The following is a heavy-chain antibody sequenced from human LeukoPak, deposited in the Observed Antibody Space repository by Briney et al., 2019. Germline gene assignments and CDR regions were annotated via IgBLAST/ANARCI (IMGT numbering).Heavy chain of an antibody. J-gene: IGHJ4*02. CDR1: GGSISSGSYY. CDR2: IYTSGST. CDR3: AREARRGYCSSTSCYPFV. D-gene: IGHD2-2*01. Sequence: PSETLSLTCTVSGGSISSGSYYWSWIRQPAGKGLEWIGRIYTSGSTTYNPSLKSRVTISVDTSKNQFSLKLSSVTAADTAVYYCAREARRGYCSSTSCYPFVWGQGTLVTVSS. V-gene: IGHV4-61*02.